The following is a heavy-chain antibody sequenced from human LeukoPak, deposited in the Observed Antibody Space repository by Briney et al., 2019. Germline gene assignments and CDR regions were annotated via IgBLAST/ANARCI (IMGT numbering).Heavy chain of an antibody. D-gene: IGHD1-26*01. CDR1: GGTFSSYA. J-gene: IGHJ4*02. CDR3: ARVGATNDFDY. CDR2: INPNSGGT. V-gene: IGHV1-2*02. Sequence: ASVKVSCKASGGTFSSYAISWVRQAPGQGLEWMGWINPNSGGTNYAQKFQGRVTMTRDTSISTAYMELSRLRSDDTAVYYCARVGATNDFDYWGQGTLVTVSS.